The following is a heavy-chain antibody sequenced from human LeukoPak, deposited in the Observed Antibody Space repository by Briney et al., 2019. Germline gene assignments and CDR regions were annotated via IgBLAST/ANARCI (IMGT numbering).Heavy chain of an antibody. CDR1: GFTLSSYA. CDR3: ARGGSEYLW. CDR2: ISFDGSNK. V-gene: IGHV3-30-3*01. J-gene: IGHJ4*02. Sequence: GGSLRLSCAASGFTLSSYAMHWVRQAPGKGLEWVAVISFDGSNKYQAESVRGRFTISRDNSKNTLYLQMNSLRAEDTAVYYCARGGSEYLWGGQGTLVTVSS. D-gene: IGHD2-15*01.